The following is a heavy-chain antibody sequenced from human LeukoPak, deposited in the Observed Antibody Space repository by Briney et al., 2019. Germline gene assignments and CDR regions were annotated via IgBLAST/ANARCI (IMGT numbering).Heavy chain of an antibody. D-gene: IGHD5-12*01. Sequence: PSETLSLTCTVSGDSISSYYWTWIRQPPGKGLGLEWIGYIYYSGGTNYNPSLKSRVTISIDTSKNQVSLKLSSVTAADTAVYYCARANRRVVWWLASDYWGQGTLVTVSS. CDR3: ARANRRVVWWLASDY. CDR2: IYYSGGT. V-gene: IGHV4-59*08. J-gene: IGHJ4*02. CDR1: GDSISSYY.